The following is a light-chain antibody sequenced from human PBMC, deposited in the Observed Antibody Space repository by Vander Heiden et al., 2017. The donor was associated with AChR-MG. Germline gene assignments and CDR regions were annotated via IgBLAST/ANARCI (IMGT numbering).Light chain of an antibody. CDR3: ATWDDSLNGLYV. CDR1: GSNIGSNT. Sequence: QSLLTQPPSASGTPGQRVTVSCSGSGSNIGSNTVDWYQHLPGAAPRLLIYTNNLRPSGVPDRFSGSKSGTSASLAISGLQSDDEADYYCATWDDSLNGLYVFGAGTKVTVL. V-gene: IGLV1-44*01. J-gene: IGLJ1*01. CDR2: TNN.